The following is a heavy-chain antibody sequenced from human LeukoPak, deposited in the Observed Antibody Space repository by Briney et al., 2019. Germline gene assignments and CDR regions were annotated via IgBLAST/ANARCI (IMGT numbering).Heavy chain of an antibody. CDR1: GXTFSSYS. V-gene: IGHV3-21*01. J-gene: IGHJ4*02. Sequence: GGSLRLSCAASGXTFSSYSMNWVRQAPGRGLEWVSSISSSSSYIYYADSVKGRFTISRDNAKNSLYLQMNSLRAEDTAVYYCASLSSSGWYSDYWGQGTLVTVSS. D-gene: IGHD6-19*01. CDR2: ISSSSSYI. CDR3: ASLSSSGWYSDY.